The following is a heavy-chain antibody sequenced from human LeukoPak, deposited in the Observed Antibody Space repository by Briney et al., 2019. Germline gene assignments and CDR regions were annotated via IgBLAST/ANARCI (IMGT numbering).Heavy chain of an antibody. D-gene: IGHD3-9*01. V-gene: IGHV1-2*02. J-gene: IGHJ4*02. CDR3: ARQYYDILTGYYYFDY. Sequence: ASVKVSCKASGYTFTNSYIHWVRQAPGQGLEWMGWINPNSGGTNYAQKFQGRVTMTRDTSISTAYMELSRLRSDDTAVYYCARQYYDILTGYYYFDYWGQGTLVTVSS. CDR1: GYTFTNSY. CDR2: INPNSGGT.